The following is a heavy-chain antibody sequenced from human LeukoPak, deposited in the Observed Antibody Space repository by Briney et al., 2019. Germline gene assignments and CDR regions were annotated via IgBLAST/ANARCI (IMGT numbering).Heavy chain of an antibody. Sequence: GGSLRLSCAASGFTFDDYAMHWVRQAPGKGLKWVSLISWDGGTAYYADSVKGRFTISRDNAKNSLYLQMNSLRAEDTAVYYCAREKEGYCSRTSCYLDYYYYYMDVWGKGTTVTISS. CDR2: ISWDGGTA. V-gene: IGHV3-43D*03. J-gene: IGHJ6*03. CDR3: AREKEGYCSRTSCYLDYYYYYMDV. CDR1: GFTFDDYA. D-gene: IGHD2-2*01.